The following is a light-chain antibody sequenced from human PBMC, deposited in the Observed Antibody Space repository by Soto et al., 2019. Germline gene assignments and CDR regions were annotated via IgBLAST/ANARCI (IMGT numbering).Light chain of an antibody. Sequence: QSVLTQPASVSGSPGQSITISCTGTSRDIGFYNYVSWYQQYPGNAPKLIIFEVTNRPSGVSDRFYGSKSGNTASLTISGLLPEDGADYYCSSYTTRSTYVFGSGTQLTVL. CDR2: EVT. J-gene: IGLJ1*01. CDR1: SRDIGFYNY. V-gene: IGLV2-14*01. CDR3: SSYTTRSTYV.